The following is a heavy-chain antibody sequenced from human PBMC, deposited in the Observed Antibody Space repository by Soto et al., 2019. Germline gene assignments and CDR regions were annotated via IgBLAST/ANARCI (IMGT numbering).Heavy chain of an antibody. J-gene: IGHJ4*02. D-gene: IGHD4-17*01. CDR1: GGSIISYY. CDR3: ARRYGYYFDY. V-gene: IGHV4-59*08. CDR2: IYYSGST. Sequence: SSDTLSDPCTVFGGSIISYYWRRIRQPPGKGLEWIGYIYYSGSTNYNPSLKSRVTISVDTSKNQLSLKLSSVTAADTAVYYCARRYGYYFDYWGQGTLVTVSS.